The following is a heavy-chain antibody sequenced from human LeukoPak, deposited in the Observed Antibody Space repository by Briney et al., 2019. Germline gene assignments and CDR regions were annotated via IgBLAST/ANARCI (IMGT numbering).Heavy chain of an antibody. J-gene: IGHJ4*02. V-gene: IGHV3-7*01. Sequence: GGSLRLSCAASGFTFSSYWMSWVRQAPGKGLERVANIKQDGSEKYYVDSVKGRFTISRDNAKNSLYLQMNSLRAEDTAVYYCARDRWELSKIGGFDYWGQGTLVTVSS. CDR3: ARDRWELSKIGGFDY. CDR1: GFTFSSYW. D-gene: IGHD1-26*01. CDR2: IKQDGSEK.